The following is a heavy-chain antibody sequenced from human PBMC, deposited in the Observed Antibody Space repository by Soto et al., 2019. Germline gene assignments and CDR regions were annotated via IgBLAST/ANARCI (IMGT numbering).Heavy chain of an antibody. V-gene: IGHV1-18*01. CDR3: ASSYIAAAPYGMDV. CDR1: GYTFTSYG. J-gene: IGHJ6*02. Sequence: GASVKVSCKASGYTFTSYGITWVRQAPGQGLEWMGWISAYNGNTNYAQKFQGRVTITRDTYASTAYMELSSLRSEDTAVYYCASSYIAAAPYGMDVWGQGTTVTVS. D-gene: IGHD6-13*01. CDR2: ISAYNGNT.